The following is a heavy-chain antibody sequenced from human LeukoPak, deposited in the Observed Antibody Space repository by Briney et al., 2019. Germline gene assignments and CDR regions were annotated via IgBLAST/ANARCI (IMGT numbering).Heavy chain of an antibody. CDR1: GFTFSDYY. D-gene: IGHD3-9*01. V-gene: IGHV3-11*01. CDR3: ARGWEYYDILTGYYSPRFDP. J-gene: IGHJ5*02. Sequence: GGSLRLSCAASGFTFSDYYMSWIRQAPGKGLEWVSYISSSGSTIYYADSVKGRFTISRDNAKNSLYLQMNSLRAEDTAVYYCARGWEYYDILTGYYSPRFDPWGQGTLVTVSS. CDR2: ISSSGSTI.